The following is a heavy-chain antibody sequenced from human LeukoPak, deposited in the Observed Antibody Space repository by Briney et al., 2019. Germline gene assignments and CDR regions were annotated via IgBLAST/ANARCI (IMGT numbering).Heavy chain of an antibody. CDR1: GFTFSSYS. D-gene: IGHD1-14*01. V-gene: IGHV3-48*04. CDR3: ARGRTLGGMDV. Sequence: GGSLRLSCAASGFTFSSYSMNWVRQAPGKGLEWVSYISSSSSTIYYADSVKGRFTISRDNAKNSLYLQMNSLRAEDTAVYYCARGRTLGGMDVWGQGTTVTVSS. CDR2: ISSSSSTI. J-gene: IGHJ6*02.